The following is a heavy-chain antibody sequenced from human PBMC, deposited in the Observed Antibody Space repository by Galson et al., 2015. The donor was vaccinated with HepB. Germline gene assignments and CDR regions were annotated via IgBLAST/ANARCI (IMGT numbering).Heavy chain of an antibody. CDR2: ISAYNGST. V-gene: IGHV1-18*04. CDR3: ASRYYDRSAYFV. Sequence: SVKVSCKASGYTFTTFGISWVRQAPGQGLEWMGWISAYNGSTKYAQKLLGRVTMTTDTSTSTAYMELRSLRSDDTAVYYCASRYYDRSAYFVWGQGTLVTVSS. CDR1: GYTFTTFG. D-gene: IGHD3-22*01. J-gene: IGHJ4*02.